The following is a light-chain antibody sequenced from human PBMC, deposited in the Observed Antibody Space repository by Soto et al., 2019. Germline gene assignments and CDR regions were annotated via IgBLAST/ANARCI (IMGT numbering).Light chain of an antibody. V-gene: IGKV1-5*01. J-gene: IGKJ5*01. CDR3: QQYNSYPIT. CDR2: DAS. CDR1: QSISSW. Sequence: DIQMTQSPSTLSASVVYRVTITCRASQSISSWLAWYQQKPGKAPKFLIYDASSLESGVPSRFSGSGSGTEFTLTISSLQPDDFATYYCQQYNSYPITFDQGTRLEIK.